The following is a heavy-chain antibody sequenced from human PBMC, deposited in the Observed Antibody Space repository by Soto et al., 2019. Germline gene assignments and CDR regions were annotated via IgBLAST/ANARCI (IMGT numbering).Heavy chain of an antibody. V-gene: IGHV3-73*01. Sequence: GGSLRLSCATSGFTFSASAMHWVRQVSGKGLEWIARIRSKANNYATTYAASVKGRFTISRDDSENTVYLQMNSLKTKDTAIYYCTKQIYGGNSWGQGTLVTVSS. J-gene: IGHJ4*02. CDR1: GFTFSASA. CDR3: TKQIYGGNS. CDR2: IRSKANNYAT. D-gene: IGHD2-21*02.